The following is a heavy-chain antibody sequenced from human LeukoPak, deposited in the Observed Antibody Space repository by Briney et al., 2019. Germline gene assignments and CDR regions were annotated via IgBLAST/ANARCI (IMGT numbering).Heavy chain of an antibody. J-gene: IGHJ6*03. D-gene: IGHD4-11*01. CDR3: ARDRTGQQLISRKEYYYMDV. CDR1: GFTFSSYG. Sequence: PGGSLRLSCAASGFTFSSYGMHWVRQAPGKGLEWVANRNEDGNKKYYVDSVKGRFTISRDNAKNSLYLQMNSLRAEDTAVYYCARDRTGQQLISRKEYYYMDVWGKGTTVTISS. V-gene: IGHV3-7*01. CDR2: RNEDGNKK.